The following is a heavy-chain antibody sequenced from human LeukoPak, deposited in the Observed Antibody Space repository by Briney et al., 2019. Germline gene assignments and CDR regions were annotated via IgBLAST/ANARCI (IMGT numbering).Heavy chain of an antibody. CDR2: INHSVST. CDR1: GGSFSVYY. CDR3: ARGRQAYYYGSGSYNY. J-gene: IGHJ4*02. Sequence: PSETLSLTCAVYGGSFSVYYGSWIRQPPGKGLEWIGEINHSVSTNSNPSLKSRVTISVDTSKNQFSLKLSSVTAADTAVYYCARGRQAYYYGSGSYNYWGQGTLVTVSS. D-gene: IGHD3-10*01. V-gene: IGHV4-34*01.